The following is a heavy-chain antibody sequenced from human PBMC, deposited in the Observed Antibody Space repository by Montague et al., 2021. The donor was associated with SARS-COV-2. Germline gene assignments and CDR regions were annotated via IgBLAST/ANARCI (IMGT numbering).Heavy chain of an antibody. V-gene: IGHV4-31*03. J-gene: IGHJ6*03. CDR2: IYYSGST. Sequence: LVKPTQTLTLTCTVSGGSISSGGYYWSWIRQHPGKGLEWIGYIYYSGSTYYNPSLKSRVTISVDTSKNQFSLKLSSVTAADTAVYYCARVGIVVVPAAIVTLSYYYYMDVWGKGTTVTVSS. CDR1: GGSISSGGYY. D-gene: IGHD2-2*02. CDR3: ARVGIVVVPAAIVTLSYYYYMDV.